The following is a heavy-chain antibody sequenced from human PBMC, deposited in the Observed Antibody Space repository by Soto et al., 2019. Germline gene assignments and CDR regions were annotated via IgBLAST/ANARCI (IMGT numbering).Heavy chain of an antibody. V-gene: IGHV2-5*02. J-gene: IGHJ4*02. CDR3: AHRQRPVYFDY. CDR1: GFSLSTSGVG. CDR2: TYWDDDK. Sequence: QITLKESGPTLVKPTQTLTLTFTFSGFSLSTSGVGVGWIRQPPGKALEWLALTYWDDDKRYSPSLKSRLTITTDTTKSQVVLTMTNMDPVDTATYYSAHRQRPVYFDYCGQGTLVTVSS.